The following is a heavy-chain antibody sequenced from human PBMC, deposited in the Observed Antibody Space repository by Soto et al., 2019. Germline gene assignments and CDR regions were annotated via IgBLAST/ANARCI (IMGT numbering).Heavy chain of an antibody. V-gene: IGHV3-43*01. CDR2: ITWDGGST. CDR1: GFTFDDYT. CDR3: TKDTIPLPSGGQSWDGFDI. J-gene: IGHJ3*02. Sequence: EVQLVESGGVVVQPGGSLRLSCAASGFTFDDYTMHWVRQAPGKGMEWISLITWDGGSTFYADSVKGRFTISRDNSKNYLYLQMNSLRTEDTAMYFCTKDTIPLPSGGQSWDGFDIWGQGTMVTVSS. D-gene: IGHD1-26*01.